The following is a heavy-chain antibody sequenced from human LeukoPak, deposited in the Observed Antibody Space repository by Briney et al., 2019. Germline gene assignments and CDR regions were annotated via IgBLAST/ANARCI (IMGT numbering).Heavy chain of an antibody. V-gene: IGHV1-2*02. Sequence: ASVKVSCKASGYTFTGYYMHWVRQAPGLGLEWMGWINPNSGGTNYAQKFQGRVTMTRDTSISTAYMELSRLRSDDTAVYYCAKLSDTTSTPMANWGQGTLVSVSS. CDR3: AKLSDTTSTPMAN. J-gene: IGHJ4*02. CDR2: INPNSGGT. CDR1: GYTFTGYY. D-gene: IGHD5-18*01.